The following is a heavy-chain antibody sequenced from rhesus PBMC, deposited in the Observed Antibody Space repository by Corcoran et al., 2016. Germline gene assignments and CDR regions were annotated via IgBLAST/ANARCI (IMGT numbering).Heavy chain of an antibody. CDR3: AKGTNPDFDY. V-gene: IGHV4S9*01. CDR1: GGSISDSYY. CDR2: IYGNSAST. Sequence: QVQLQESGPGLVKPSETLSLTRAVSGGSISDSYYWNWICQPPGKGLEWIGNIYGNSASTYYNPSLKSRVTISKDTSKNQFFLKLSSVTAADTAVYYCAKGTNPDFDYWGQGVLVTVSS. J-gene: IGHJ4*01. D-gene: IGHD3S6*01.